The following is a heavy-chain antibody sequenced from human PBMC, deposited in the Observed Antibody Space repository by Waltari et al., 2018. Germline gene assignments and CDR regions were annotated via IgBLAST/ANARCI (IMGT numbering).Heavy chain of an antibody. V-gene: IGHV2-5*02. Sequence: QITLQESGPTLVKPTQTLTLTCTFSGFSLRTSGAGVGWIRKPPGKALEWLALIYWDDDKRYSPSLKSRLTITKDTSKKQVVLTMTNMDPVDTATYYCAHYIHDQPFEYWGQGTLVTVSS. D-gene: IGHD1-1*01. J-gene: IGHJ4*02. CDR1: GFSLRTSGAG. CDR2: IYWDDDK. CDR3: AHYIHDQPFEY.